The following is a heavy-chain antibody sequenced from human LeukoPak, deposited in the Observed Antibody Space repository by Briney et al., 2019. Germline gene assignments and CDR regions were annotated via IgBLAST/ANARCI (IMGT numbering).Heavy chain of an antibody. Sequence: GGSLRLSCAASGFTFRSYAMNWVRQAPGKGLEWVSGITNGGTAHYGDSVKGRFTISRDNFKSTLYLQMNTLSVEDTAVYYCAKCYYGSGSYYNPYFDYWGQGTLVTVSS. J-gene: IGHJ4*02. CDR2: ITNGGTA. CDR1: GFTFRSYA. D-gene: IGHD3-10*01. V-gene: IGHV3-23*01. CDR3: AKCYYGSGSYYNPYFDY.